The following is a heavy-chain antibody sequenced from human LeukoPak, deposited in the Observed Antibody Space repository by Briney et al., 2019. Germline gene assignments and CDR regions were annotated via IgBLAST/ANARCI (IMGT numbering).Heavy chain of an antibody. V-gene: IGHV4-59*01. J-gene: IGHJ5*02. CDR1: GGSISSYY. D-gene: IGHD6-13*01. Sequence: PSETLSLTCTVSGGSISSYYWSWIRQPPGKGLEWIGYIYYSGSTNYNPSLKSRVTISVDTSKNQFSLKLSSVTAADTAVYYCARYSSSWYLGSSWFDPWGQGTLVTVSS. CDR3: ARYSSSWYLGSSWFDP. CDR2: IYYSGST.